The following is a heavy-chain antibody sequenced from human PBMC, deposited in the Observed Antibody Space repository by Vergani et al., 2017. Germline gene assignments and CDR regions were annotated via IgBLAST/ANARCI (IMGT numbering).Heavy chain of an antibody. Sequence: HVQLVQSRAEVKKPGASVKVSCKASGYTFTSYGISWVRQAPGQGLEWMGWISAYNGNTNYAQQLQGRVTMTTDTSTSTAYMELRSRRSDDTAVYYCAGDPDIVVVPAAPYYYYYYGMDVWGQ. D-gene: IGHD2-2*01. CDR3: AGDPDIVVVPAAPYYYYYYGMDV. CDR2: ISAYNGNT. J-gene: IGHJ6*02. V-gene: IGHV1-18*04. CDR1: GYTFTSYG.